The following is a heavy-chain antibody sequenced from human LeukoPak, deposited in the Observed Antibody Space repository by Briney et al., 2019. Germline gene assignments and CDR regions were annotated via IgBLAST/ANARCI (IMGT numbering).Heavy chain of an antibody. D-gene: IGHD6-19*01. J-gene: IGHJ6*03. CDR1: GGSISSSSYY. Sequence: PSETLSLTCTVSGGSISSSSYYWGCIRQPPGKGLEWIGSIYYSGSTYYNPSLKSRVTISVDTSKNQFSLKLSSVTAADTAVYYCARGDLSSSGWYGYYYYYMDVWGKGTTVTVSS. CDR3: ARGDLSSSGWYGYYYYYMDV. CDR2: IYYSGST. V-gene: IGHV4-39*07.